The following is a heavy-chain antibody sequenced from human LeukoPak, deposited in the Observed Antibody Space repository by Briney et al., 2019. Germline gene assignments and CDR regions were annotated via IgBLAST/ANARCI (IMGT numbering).Heavy chain of an antibody. CDR3: AKESSGGWYFDY. J-gene: IGHJ4*02. V-gene: IGHV3-23*01. CDR2: IPASGGST. D-gene: IGHD6-19*01. CDR1: GFTFSSYS. Sequence: PGGSLRLSCAASGFTFSSYSMNWVRQAPGQGLEWVSSIPASGGSTYYADSVKGRFSISRDNSKNSLYLQMNSLRAEDTAVYYCAKESSGGWYFDYWGQGTLVTVSS.